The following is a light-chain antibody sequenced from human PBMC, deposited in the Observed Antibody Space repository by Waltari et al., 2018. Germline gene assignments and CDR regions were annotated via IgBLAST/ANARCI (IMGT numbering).Light chain of an antibody. Sequence: QSVLTQPPSVSGAPGQRVPIPCTGSSSNIGSGYDVRWYQQLPGTAPKLLIYGNSNRPSGVADRFSGSKSGTSASLAITGLQAQDEADYYCQSHDSRLSGYVFGTGTKVTVL. CDR2: GNS. CDR1: SSNIGSGYD. J-gene: IGLJ1*01. CDR3: QSHDSRLSGYV. V-gene: IGLV1-40*01.